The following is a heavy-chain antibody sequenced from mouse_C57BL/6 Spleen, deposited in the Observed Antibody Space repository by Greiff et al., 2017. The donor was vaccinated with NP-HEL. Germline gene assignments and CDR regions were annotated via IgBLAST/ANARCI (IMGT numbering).Heavy chain of an antibody. CDR2: IDPETGGT. CDR3: TRDEGLRDY. J-gene: IGHJ2*01. CDR1: GYTFTDYE. D-gene: IGHD2-4*01. Sequence: VQLQQSGAELVRPGASVTLSCKASGYTFTDYEMHWVKQTPVHGLEWIGAIDPETGGTAYNQKFKGKAILTADKSSSTAYMELRSLTSEDSAVYYCTRDEGLRDYWGQGTTLTVSS. V-gene: IGHV1-15*01.